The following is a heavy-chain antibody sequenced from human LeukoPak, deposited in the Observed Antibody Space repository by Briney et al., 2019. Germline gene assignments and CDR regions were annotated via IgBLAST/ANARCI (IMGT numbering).Heavy chain of an antibody. Sequence: PGGSLRLSCAASGFTFSSYGMHWVRQAPGKGLEWVAVISYDGSNKYYADSVKGRFTISRDNSKNSLYLQMNSLRAEDTAVYYCARQETVVVVAATRYYYYYMDVWGKGTTVTVSS. CDR2: ISYDGSNK. J-gene: IGHJ6*03. CDR3: ARQETVVVVAATRYYYYYMDV. V-gene: IGHV3-30*03. D-gene: IGHD2-15*01. CDR1: GFTFSSYG.